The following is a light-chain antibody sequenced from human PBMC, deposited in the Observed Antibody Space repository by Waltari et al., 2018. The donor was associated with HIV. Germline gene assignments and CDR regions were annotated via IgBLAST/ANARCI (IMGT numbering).Light chain of an antibody. Sequence: NFMLTQPHSVSESPGKTVTISCARRSGSIASNHMQWYQQRPGSAPTPVIYEDYQRPSGVPDRFSGSIDSSSNSASLTISELKTEDEADYYCQSYDSTNPCIFGTGTRVTVL. J-gene: IGLJ1*01. CDR2: EDY. CDR3: QSYDSTNPCI. V-gene: IGLV6-57*03. CDR1: SGSIASNH.